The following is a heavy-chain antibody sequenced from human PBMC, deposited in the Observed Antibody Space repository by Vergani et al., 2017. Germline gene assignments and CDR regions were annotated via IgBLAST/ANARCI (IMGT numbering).Heavy chain of an antibody. D-gene: IGHD3-22*01. CDR3: ARWYYDSSGYSCVDY. CDR1: GGPISSYY. J-gene: IGHJ4*02. CDR2: IYTSGST. V-gene: IGHV4-4*07. Sequence: QVQLQESGPGLVKPSETLSLTCTVSGGPISSYYWSWIRQPAGKGLEWIGRIYTSGSTNYNPSLKSRVTMSADTSKNQFYLKLSSVTAADTAVYYCARWYYDSSGYSCVDYWGQGTLVTVSS.